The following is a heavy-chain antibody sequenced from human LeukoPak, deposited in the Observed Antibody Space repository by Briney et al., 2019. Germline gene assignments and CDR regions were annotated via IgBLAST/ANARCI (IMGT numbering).Heavy chain of an antibody. V-gene: IGHV1-2*02. CDR1: GYTFTGYY. CDR3: ASNYGSGSSSSNVCDY. CDR2: INPNSGGT. J-gene: IGHJ4*02. Sequence: ASVKVSFKASGYTFTGYYMHWVRQAPGQGLEWMGWINPNSGGTNYAQKFQGRVTMTRDTSISTAYMELSGLRSDDTAVYYCASNYGSGSSSSNVCDYWGQGTLVTVSS. D-gene: IGHD3-10*01.